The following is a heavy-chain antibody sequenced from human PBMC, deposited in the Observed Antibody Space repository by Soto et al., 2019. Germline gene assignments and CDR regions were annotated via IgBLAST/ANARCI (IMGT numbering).Heavy chain of an antibody. V-gene: IGHV1-2*04. CDR1: GYTFTGYY. CDR2: INPNSGGT. Sequence: ASVKVSCKASGYTFTGYYMHWVRQAPGQGLEWMGWINPNSGGTNYAQKFQGWVTMTRDNAKNSLHLQMNSLRDDDTAVYYCARDPRNLGFDPWGQGTLVTVSS. J-gene: IGHJ5*02. CDR3: ARDPRNLGFDP.